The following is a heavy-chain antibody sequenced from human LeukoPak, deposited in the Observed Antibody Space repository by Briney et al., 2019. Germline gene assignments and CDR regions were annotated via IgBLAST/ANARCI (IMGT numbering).Heavy chain of an antibody. CDR2: ISGSGGST. J-gene: IGHJ3*02. D-gene: IGHD2-15*01. Sequence: PGGSLRLSCAASGFTFSSYAMSWVRQAPGKGLEWVSAISGSGGSTYYADSVKGRFTISRDNSKSTLYLQMNSLRAEDTAVYYCAGDIVVAVAATAGAFDIWGQGTMVTVSS. CDR1: GFTFSSYA. V-gene: IGHV3-23*01. CDR3: AGDIVVAVAATAGAFDI.